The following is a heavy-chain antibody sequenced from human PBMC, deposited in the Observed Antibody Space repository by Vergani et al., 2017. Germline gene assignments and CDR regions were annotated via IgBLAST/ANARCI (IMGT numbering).Heavy chain of an antibody. CDR1: GYNFANYW. CDR3: ARWDQLLEFDY. Sequence: EVQLVQSGAEVKKPGASLKISCKGSGYNFANYWIGWVRQMPGEGLEWMGIIYPGDSDTKYSPSFQGQVTISADKSISTAYLQWSSLKASDTAMYYCARWDQLLEFDYWGQGTLVTVSS. D-gene: IGHD2-2*01. CDR2: IYPGDSDT. J-gene: IGHJ4*02. V-gene: IGHV5-51*01.